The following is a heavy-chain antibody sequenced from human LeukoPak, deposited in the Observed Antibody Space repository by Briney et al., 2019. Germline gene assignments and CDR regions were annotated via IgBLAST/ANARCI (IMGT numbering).Heavy chain of an antibody. CDR3: ARNQAVAANRGAFDI. CDR2: IYYSGNT. CDR1: GYSISSNNW. Sequence: SDTLSLTCAVSGYSISSNNWWAWIRQPPGKGREWIGYIYYSGNTYYNPYNPSLTSRVTMSVDTSKNQFSLKLDSVTEIDTAMYYCARNQAVAANRGAFDIWGQGTMVTVSS. V-gene: IGHV4-28*01. D-gene: IGHD6-19*01. J-gene: IGHJ3*02.